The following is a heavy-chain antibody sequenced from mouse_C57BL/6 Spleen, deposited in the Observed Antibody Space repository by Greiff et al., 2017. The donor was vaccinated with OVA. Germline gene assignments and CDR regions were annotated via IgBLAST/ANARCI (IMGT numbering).Heavy chain of an antibody. CDR2: IDPENGDT. V-gene: IGHV14-4*01. CDR1: GFNIKDYY. Sequence: VQLQQSGAELVRPGASVKLSCTASGFNIKDYYMHWVKQRPEQGLEWIGWIDPENGDTEYASKFQGKATITADTSSNTAYLQLSSLTSEDTAVYYCTPDGYYEEWGQGTLVTVSA. CDR3: TPDGYYEE. D-gene: IGHD2-3*01. J-gene: IGHJ3*02.